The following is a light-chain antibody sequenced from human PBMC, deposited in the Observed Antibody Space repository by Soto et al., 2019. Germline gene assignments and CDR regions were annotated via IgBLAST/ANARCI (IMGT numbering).Light chain of an antibody. V-gene: IGLV2-8*01. J-gene: IGLJ1*01. Sequence: QSVLTQPPSASRSPGQSVTVSCTGIGGDLRDSNYVSWYQQHPGKAPKLIIYDVTKRPSGVPDRFSGSKSGNTASLTVSGLQAEDEADYFCLTGNNYRVFGTGTKLTVL. CDR3: LTGNNYRV. CDR2: DVT. CDR1: GGDLRDSNY.